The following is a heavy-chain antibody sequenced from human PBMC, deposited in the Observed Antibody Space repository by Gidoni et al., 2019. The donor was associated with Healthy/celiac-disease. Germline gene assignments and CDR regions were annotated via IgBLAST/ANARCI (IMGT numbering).Heavy chain of an antibody. CDR3: AKEGTTVVNCFDY. D-gene: IGHD4-17*01. Sequence: QVQLVESGGGVVQPGRSLRLSCAASGFTCSSYGMHWVRQAPGKGLEWVAVISYDGSNKYYADSVKGRFTISRDNSKNTLYLQMNSLRAEDTAVYYCAKEGTTVVNCFDYWGQGTLVTVSS. CDR1: GFTCSSYG. V-gene: IGHV3-30*18. CDR2: ISYDGSNK. J-gene: IGHJ4*02.